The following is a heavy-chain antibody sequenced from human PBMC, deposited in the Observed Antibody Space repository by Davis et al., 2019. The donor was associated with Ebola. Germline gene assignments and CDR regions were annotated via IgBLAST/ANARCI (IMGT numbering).Heavy chain of an antibody. J-gene: IGHJ4*02. CDR3: ARGGGSYSVDY. V-gene: IGHV1-3*01. Sequence: AASVTVSCKASGYTFTRYSVHWVRQAPGQRLEWMGWINAGNSNTKYSQQFQGRVTITRDTSASTAYMDLSSLRSEDTAVYYCARGGGSYSVDYWGQGTLVTVSS. D-gene: IGHD1-26*01. CDR2: INAGNSNT. CDR1: GYTFTRYS.